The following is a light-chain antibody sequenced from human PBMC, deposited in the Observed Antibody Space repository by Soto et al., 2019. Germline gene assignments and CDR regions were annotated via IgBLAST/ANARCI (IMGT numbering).Light chain of an antibody. CDR2: GAS. V-gene: IGKV3-20*01. Sequence: EIVLTQSPGTLSLSPGERAILTCRASQSVTSSFVAWYQQRPGQAPRLLIYGASTRASGIPDRFSGSGSGTDFTLTISRLAHEDFAMYYCHQYGSSPLTFGPGTKVDIK. J-gene: IGKJ3*01. CDR3: HQYGSSPLT. CDR1: QSVTSSF.